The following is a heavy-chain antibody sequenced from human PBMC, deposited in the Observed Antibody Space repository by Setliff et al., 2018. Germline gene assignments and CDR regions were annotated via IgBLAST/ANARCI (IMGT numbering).Heavy chain of an antibody. CDR3: ARDRFYNSWSGTSITAPHDAFDI. Sequence: SVKVSCKASGGAFSNYGITWVRQAPGQGLEWMGGIIPIFGTTTYAQKFLGRVTITTDESSSTGYMELSSLRSEDTAVYFCARDRFYNSWSGTSITAPHDAFDIWGQGTMVTVSS. CDR2: IIPIFGTT. J-gene: IGHJ3*02. V-gene: IGHV1-69*05. D-gene: IGHD3-3*01. CDR1: GGAFSNYG.